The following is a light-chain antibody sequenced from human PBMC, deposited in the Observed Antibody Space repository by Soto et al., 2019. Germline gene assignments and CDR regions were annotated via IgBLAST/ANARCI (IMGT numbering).Light chain of an antibody. CDR1: STDVGRYNY. Sequence: QSALTQPASVSGSPGQSITISCTGTSTDVGRYNYVSWYQQHPGKAPKLMVYDVSNRPSWVSNRFSGSKSGITASLTISGLQAEDEADYYCTSYTSDSTYVFGTGTQLTVL. V-gene: IGLV2-14*01. CDR2: DVS. J-gene: IGLJ1*01. CDR3: TSYTSDSTYV.